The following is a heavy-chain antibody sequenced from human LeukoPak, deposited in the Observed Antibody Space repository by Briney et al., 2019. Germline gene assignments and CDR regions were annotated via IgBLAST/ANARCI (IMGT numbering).Heavy chain of an antibody. CDR2: MNLDGSTK. J-gene: IGHJ4*02. CDR1: GFTFSNYW. D-gene: IGHD3-3*01. CDR3: ARADFVAVRGSEEDFDY. V-gene: IGHV3-7*03. Sequence: PGGSLRLSCAASGFTFSNYWMSWVRQAPGKGLEWVANMNLDGSTKYYVDSVKGRFTISRDNAENVVFLQMNNLRVDDSAVYFCARADFVAVRGSEEDFDYWGQGVLVTVSS.